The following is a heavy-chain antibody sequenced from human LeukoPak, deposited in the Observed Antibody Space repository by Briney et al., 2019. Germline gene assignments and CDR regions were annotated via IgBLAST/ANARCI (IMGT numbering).Heavy chain of an antibody. V-gene: IGHV4-59*01. Sequence: SETLSLTCTVSGGSISSYYWSWIRQPPGKGLEWIGYIYYSGSTNYNPSLQSRVTISVDTSKNQFSLKLSSVTAADTAVYYCARSENHVVPAAIWFDPWGQGTLVTVSS. CDR2: IYYSGST. CDR1: GGSISSYY. D-gene: IGHD2-2*01. CDR3: ARSENHVVPAAIWFDP. J-gene: IGHJ5*02.